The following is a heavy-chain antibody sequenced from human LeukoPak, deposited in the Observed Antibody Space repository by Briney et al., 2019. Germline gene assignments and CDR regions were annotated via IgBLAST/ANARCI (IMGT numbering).Heavy chain of an antibody. CDR3: ATIRDTALRYWYFDL. CDR1: GGSISSYY. D-gene: IGHD5-18*01. CDR2: IYYSGST. Sequence: KPSETLSLTCAVSGGSISSYYWSWVRQPPGKGLEWVGYIYYSGSTSYNPSLKRRVSISVETCKNKFSLKLSSVTAADTAVYSCATIRDTALRYWYFDLWGRGTLVTVSS. J-gene: IGHJ2*01. V-gene: IGHV4-59*01.